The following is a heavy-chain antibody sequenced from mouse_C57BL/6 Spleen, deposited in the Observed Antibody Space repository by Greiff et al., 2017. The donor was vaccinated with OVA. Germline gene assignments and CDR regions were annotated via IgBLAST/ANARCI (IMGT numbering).Heavy chain of an antibody. V-gene: IGHV5-6*01. CDR2: ISSGGSYT. Sequence: DVHLVESGGDLVKPGGSLKLSCAASGFTFSSYGMSWVRQTPDKRLEWVATISSGGSYTYYPASVKGRFTISRDNAKNTLYLQMSSLKSEDTAMYYCARKDYYGSSLSYYFDYWGQGTTLTVSS. CDR1: GFTFSSYG. J-gene: IGHJ2*01. CDR3: ARKDYYGSSLSYYFDY. D-gene: IGHD1-1*01.